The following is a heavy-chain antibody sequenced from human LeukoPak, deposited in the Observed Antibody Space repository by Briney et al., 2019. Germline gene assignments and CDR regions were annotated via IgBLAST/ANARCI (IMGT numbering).Heavy chain of an antibody. CDR1: GGSISSGGYS. Sequence: PSETLSLTCAVSGGSISSGGYSWSWIRQPPGKGLEWIGYIYHSGSTYYNPSLKSRVTISVDTSKNQFSLKLSSVTAADTAVYYCARDAGYYDSSGFDAFDIWGQGTMVTVSS. J-gene: IGHJ3*02. V-gene: IGHV4-30-2*01. CDR3: ARDAGYYDSSGFDAFDI. CDR2: IYHSGST. D-gene: IGHD3-22*01.